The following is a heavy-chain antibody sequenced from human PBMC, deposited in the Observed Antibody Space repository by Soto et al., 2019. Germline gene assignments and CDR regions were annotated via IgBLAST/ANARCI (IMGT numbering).Heavy chain of an antibody. J-gene: IGHJ4*02. V-gene: IGHV3-21*01. CDR1: GITFRSYS. D-gene: IGHD2-15*01. CDR3: AATYCSGGYCFSSEY. Sequence: GGSLRLSCAASGITFRSYSMSWVRQAPGKGLEWVSSITSDSSDIYYADSVKGRFTISRDNGENSLYLQMTSLGAEDTGVYYCAATYCSGGYCFSSEYWGQGVLVTVSS. CDR2: ITSDSSDI.